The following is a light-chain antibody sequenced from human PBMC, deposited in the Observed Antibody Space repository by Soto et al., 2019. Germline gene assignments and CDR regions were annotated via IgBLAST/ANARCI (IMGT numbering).Light chain of an antibody. CDR1: QTVNSDY. CDR2: ATS. J-gene: IGKJ1*01. CDR3: HQVSYSPRT. V-gene: IGKV3-20*01. Sequence: EIVLTQSPGTLSLSPGETATLSCRASQTVNSDYLAWFQQRPGQAPRLLIFATSRRATDIPDRFSGSGSGTFSTIAIRRLDPEDVALYCCHQVSYSPRTFGQGTKVE.